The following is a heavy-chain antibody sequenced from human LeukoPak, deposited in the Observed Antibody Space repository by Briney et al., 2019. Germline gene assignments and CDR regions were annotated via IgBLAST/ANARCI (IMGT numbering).Heavy chain of an antibody. D-gene: IGHD3-10*01. CDR3: ASAGYYGSGSYYGENRFDP. J-gene: IGHJ5*02. Sequence: SVKVSCKASGGTFSSYAISWVRQAPGQGLEWMGGIIPIFGTANYAQKFQGRVTITTDESTSTACMELSSLRSEDTAVYYCASAGYYGSGSYYGENRFDPWGQGTLVTVSS. V-gene: IGHV1-69*05. CDR2: IIPIFGTA. CDR1: GGTFSSYA.